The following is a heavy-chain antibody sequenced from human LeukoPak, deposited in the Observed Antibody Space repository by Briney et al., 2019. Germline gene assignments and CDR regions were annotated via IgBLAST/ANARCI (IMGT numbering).Heavy chain of an antibody. Sequence: PSETLSLTCTVSGGSISSYYWSWIRQPPGKGLEWIGYIYTSGSTNYNPSLKSRVTISVDSSKNQFSLKLSSVTAADMAVYYCARSSIAARRGGFDPWGQGTLVTVSS. CDR1: GGSISSYY. CDR2: IYTSGST. V-gene: IGHV4-4*09. J-gene: IGHJ5*02. CDR3: ARSSIAARRGGFDP. D-gene: IGHD6-6*01.